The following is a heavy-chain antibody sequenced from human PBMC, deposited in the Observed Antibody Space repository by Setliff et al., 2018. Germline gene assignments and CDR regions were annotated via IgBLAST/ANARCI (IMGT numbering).Heavy chain of an antibody. J-gene: IGHJ4*02. V-gene: IGHV1-18*01. D-gene: IGHD3-22*01. CDR2: INNYSFKT. Sequence: ASVKVSCKTSGYTFTNYGITWVRQAPGQGLEWMGWINNYSFKTNYPQKFLGRVTVTTDTSTGTVYMELRSLKSDDTALYYCARINFYVSSGYYYAPDYWGQGTLVTVSS. CDR3: ARINFYVSSGYYYAPDY. CDR1: GYTFTNYG.